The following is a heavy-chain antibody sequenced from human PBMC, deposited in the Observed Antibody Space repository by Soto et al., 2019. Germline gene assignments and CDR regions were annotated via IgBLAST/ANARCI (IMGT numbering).Heavy chain of an antibody. J-gene: IGHJ5*02. V-gene: IGHV1-69*04. Sequence: SVKVSCKASGGTFSSYTISWVRQAPGQGLEWMGRIIPILGIANYAQKFQGRVTITADKSTSTAYMELSSLRSEDTAVYYCARDQRYYDSSGYHNWLDPWGQGTLVTVSS. CDR3: ARDQRYYDSSGYHNWLDP. CDR1: GGTFSSYT. CDR2: IIPILGIA. D-gene: IGHD3-22*01.